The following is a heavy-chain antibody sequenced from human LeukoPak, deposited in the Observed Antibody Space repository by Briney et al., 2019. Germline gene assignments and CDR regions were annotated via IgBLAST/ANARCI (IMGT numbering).Heavy chain of an antibody. V-gene: IGHV3-30-3*01. Sequence: GGSLRLSCAASGFTFSSYTMHWVRQAPGKGLEWVAVISYDGSNKYYADSVKGRFTISRDNSKNTLYLQMNSLRAEDTAVYYCARGIVVVITDRCAFDIWGQGTMVTVSS. J-gene: IGHJ3*02. CDR2: ISYDGSNK. CDR1: GFTFSSYT. D-gene: IGHD3-22*01. CDR3: ARGIVVVITDRCAFDI.